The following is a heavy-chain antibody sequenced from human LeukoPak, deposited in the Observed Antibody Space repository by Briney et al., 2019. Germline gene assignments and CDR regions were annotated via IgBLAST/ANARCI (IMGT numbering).Heavy chain of an antibody. CDR1: GYTFTGYY. J-gene: IGHJ4*02. CDR3: ARVQNLRQQLNGLGLGY. D-gene: IGHD6-13*01. CDR2: INPNSGGT. V-gene: IGHV1-2*02. Sequence: ASVKVSCKASGYTFTGYYMHWVRQAPGQGLEWMGWINPNSGGTNYAQKFQGRVTMTRDTSISTAYMELSRLRSDDTAMYYCARVQNLRQQLNGLGLGYWGQGTLVTVSS.